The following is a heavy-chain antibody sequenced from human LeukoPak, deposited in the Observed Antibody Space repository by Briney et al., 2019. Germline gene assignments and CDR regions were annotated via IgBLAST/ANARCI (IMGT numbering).Heavy chain of an antibody. CDR1: GFTFGTYA. CDR3: AKDRIPTSGWESDY. CDR2: ISSSGGRT. Sequence: PGGSLRLSCAASGFTFGTYAMSWVRQAPGKGLERVSAISSSGGRTYYADSVKGRFTISRDNSKNTLYLQMNSLRAEDTALYYCAKDRIPTSGWESDYWGQGTLVTVSS. J-gene: IGHJ4*02. D-gene: IGHD3-22*01. V-gene: IGHV3-23*01.